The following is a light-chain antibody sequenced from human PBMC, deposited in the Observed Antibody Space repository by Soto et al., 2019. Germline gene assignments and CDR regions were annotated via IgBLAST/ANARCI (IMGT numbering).Light chain of an antibody. CDR2: GAS. V-gene: IGKV3-20*01. Sequence: EIVLTQSPGTLSLSPGERAILSCRASQSVSGRYLAWFQQKPGQAPRLLIHGASSRATGIPDRISGSGSGTDFTLTISRLEPEDFAVYYCQQYGSSPWTFGQGTKVEIK. CDR3: QQYGSSPWT. J-gene: IGKJ1*01. CDR1: QSVSGRY.